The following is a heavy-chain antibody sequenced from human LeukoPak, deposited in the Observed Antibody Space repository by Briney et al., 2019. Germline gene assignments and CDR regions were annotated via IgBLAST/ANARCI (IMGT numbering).Heavy chain of an antibody. J-gene: IGHJ4*02. D-gene: IGHD3-10*01. V-gene: IGHV3-49*04. CDR2: IRSKAYGGTT. CDR3: TGSFGELTFFDY. Sequence: GGSLRLSCTTSGFTFGDYGMSWVRQAPGKGLEWVGFIRSKAYGGTTENAASVKGRFTISRDDSKSIAYLQMNSLKTEDTAVYYCTGSFGELTFFDYWGLGTLVTVSS. CDR1: GFTFGDYG.